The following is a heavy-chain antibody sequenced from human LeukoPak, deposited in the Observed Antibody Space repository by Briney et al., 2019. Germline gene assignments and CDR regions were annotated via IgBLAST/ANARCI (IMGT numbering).Heavy chain of an antibody. CDR2: MNPNSGNT. V-gene: IGHV1-8*03. J-gene: IGHJ5*02. CDR1: GYTFTSYD. D-gene: IGHD2-15*01. Sequence: ASVKVSCKASGYTFTSYDINWVRQATGQGPEWMGWMNPNSGNTGYAQKFQGRVTITRNTSISTAYMELSSLRSEDTAVYYCARVAYCSGGSCYHNWFDPWGQGTLVTVSS. CDR3: ARVAYCSGGSCYHNWFDP.